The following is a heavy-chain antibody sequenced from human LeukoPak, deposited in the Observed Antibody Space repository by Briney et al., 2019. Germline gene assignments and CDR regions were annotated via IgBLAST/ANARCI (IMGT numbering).Heavy chain of an antibody. CDR2: VFTTGGA. CDR3: VRDGPSWGLL. V-gene: IGHV4-4*07. D-gene: IGHD7-27*01. CDR1: GGSIGTYY. Sequence: SETLSLTCTVSGGSIGTYYWSWIRQPAGKGLEWIGRVFTTGGANYNPSLKSRVTMTLDTSRNLFSLKLNSVTAADTAVYYCVRDGPSWGLLWGQGALVTVSS. J-gene: IGHJ4*02.